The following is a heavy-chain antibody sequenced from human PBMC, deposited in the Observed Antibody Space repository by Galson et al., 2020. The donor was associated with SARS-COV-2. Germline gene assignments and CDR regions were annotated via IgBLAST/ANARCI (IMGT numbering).Heavy chain of an antibody. CDR3: ARGSRFYEFWSGRAEYFQH. J-gene: IGHJ1*01. D-gene: IGHD3-3*01. Sequence: GGSLRLSCRGSGFTFSNYWMNWVRQAPGQGLEWVANIQQYGSERYYVESVKGRFTISRDNAQNSLYLQMDSLRDDDTAVYFCARGSRFYEFWSGRAEYFQHWGLGTLVTVSS. CDR1: GFTFSNYW. V-gene: IGHV3-7*01. CDR2: IQQYGSER.